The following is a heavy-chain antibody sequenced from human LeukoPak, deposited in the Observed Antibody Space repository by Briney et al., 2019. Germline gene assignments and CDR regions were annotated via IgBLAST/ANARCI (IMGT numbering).Heavy chain of an antibody. D-gene: IGHD3-10*01. CDR2: ISYDGSNK. CDR3: AKDQSSYYGSGSYYYYYYYYMDV. CDR1: GFTFSSYG. Sequence: GGSLRLSCAASGFTFSSYGMHWVRQAPGKGLEWVAVISYDGSNKYYADSVKGRFTISRGNSKNTLYLQMNSLRAEDTAVYYCAKDQSSYYGSGSYYYYYYYYMDVWGKGTTVTISS. J-gene: IGHJ6*03. V-gene: IGHV3-30*18.